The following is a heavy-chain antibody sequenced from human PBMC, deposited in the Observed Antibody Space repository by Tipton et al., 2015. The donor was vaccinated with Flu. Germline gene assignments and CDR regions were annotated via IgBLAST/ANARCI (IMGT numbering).Heavy chain of an antibody. V-gene: IGHV3-48*02. CDR3: ARVLLPDKYYYYGMDV. D-gene: IGHD2-15*01. Sequence: SLRLSCAASGFTFSSFSMNWVRQAPGKGLEWVSCISSSSTIYYADSVKGRFTVSRDNAKNSLYLQMKSLREEDTAVYYCARVLLPDKYYYYGMDVWGQGTTVTVSS. J-gene: IGHJ6*02. CDR2: ISSSSTI. CDR1: GFTFSSFS.